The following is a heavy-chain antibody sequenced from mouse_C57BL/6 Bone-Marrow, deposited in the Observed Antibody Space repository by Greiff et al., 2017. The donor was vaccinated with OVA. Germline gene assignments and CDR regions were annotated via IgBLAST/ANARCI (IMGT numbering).Heavy chain of an antibody. CDR3: ARGELGGYFDV. CDR1: GYSITSGYD. CDR2: ISYSGST. V-gene: IGHV3-1*01. Sequence: EVQLQESGPGMVKPSQSLSLTCTVTGYSITSGYDWHWIRHFPGNKLEWMGYISYSGSTNYNPSLKSRISITHDTSKNHFFLKLNSVTTEDTATYYCARGELGGYFDVWGTGTTVTVSS. J-gene: IGHJ1*03.